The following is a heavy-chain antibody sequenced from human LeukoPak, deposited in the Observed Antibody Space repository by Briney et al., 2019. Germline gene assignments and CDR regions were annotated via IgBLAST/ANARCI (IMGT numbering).Heavy chain of an antibody. CDR1: GFIFSNYW. V-gene: IGHV3-7*01. Sequence: GGSLRLSCAPSGFIFSNYWMSWVRQAPGKGLEWVANIKQDGSEKYYVDSVKGRFTISRDNAKNSLYLQMNSLRAEDTALYYCVRMTYYFDPRGQGILVTVSS. J-gene: IGHJ4*02. CDR2: IKQDGSEK. CDR3: VRMTYYFDP.